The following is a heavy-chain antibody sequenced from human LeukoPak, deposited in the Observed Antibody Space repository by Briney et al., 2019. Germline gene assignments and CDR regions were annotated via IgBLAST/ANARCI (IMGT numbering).Heavy chain of an antibody. J-gene: IGHJ5*02. D-gene: IGHD4-11*01. Sequence: GGSLRLSCAASGFTVSSNYMSWVRQAPGKGLEWVSVIYSGGSTYYADSVKGRFTISRDNSKNTLYLQMNSLRAEDTAVYCCAKDLGSNYLASQITWGQGTLVTVSS. CDR2: IYSGGST. V-gene: IGHV3-53*01. CDR3: AKDLGSNYLASQIT. CDR1: GFTVSSNY.